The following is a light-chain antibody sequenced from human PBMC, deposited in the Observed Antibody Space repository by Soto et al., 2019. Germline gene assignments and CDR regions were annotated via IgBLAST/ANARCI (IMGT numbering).Light chain of an antibody. CDR2: AAS. CDR3: QQSYSSPFT. V-gene: IGKV1-39*01. CDR1: QPIDTS. Sequence: DIQMTQAPSSPSASVGDGVTITCRASQPIDTSLNWYQQKPGNAPRLLIYAASSLQSGVPLRFSGSGSGTDFTLTISSLQPEDFATYYCQQSYSSPFTFGPGTTVDIK. J-gene: IGKJ3*01.